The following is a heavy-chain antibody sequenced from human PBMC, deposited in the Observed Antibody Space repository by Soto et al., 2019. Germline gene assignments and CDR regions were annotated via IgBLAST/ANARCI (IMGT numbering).Heavy chain of an antibody. CDR3: ERDVSPGGSGWYLDAFDV. CDR1: GFIFGNSW. Sequence: EVQLVESGGGWAQPGGSLRLSCAASGFIFGNSWMPWVRQAPGKGLEWVANIKGDGRVIYYLDSVRGRFAVSRDNVGNTLFLQMNSLTAEDTALYYCERDVSPGGSGWYLDAFDVWGQGTMVTVSS. J-gene: IGHJ3*01. D-gene: IGHD6-13*01. CDR2: IKGDGRVI. V-gene: IGHV3-7*05.